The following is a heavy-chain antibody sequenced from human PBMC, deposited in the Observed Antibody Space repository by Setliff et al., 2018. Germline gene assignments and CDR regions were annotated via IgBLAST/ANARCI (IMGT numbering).Heavy chain of an antibody. J-gene: IGHJ5*02. CDR2: INAANENT. V-gene: IGHV1-3*01. CDR3: ARYNWNTSWFDP. D-gene: IGHD1-20*01. Sequence: ASVKVSCKASGYTFSSYSMHWVRQAPGQRLEWMGWINAANENTQYSKKFQGRLTITRDTSANTAYIELSSLRSAHTALYYCARYNWNTSWFDPWGQGTLVTVSS. CDR1: GYTFSSYS.